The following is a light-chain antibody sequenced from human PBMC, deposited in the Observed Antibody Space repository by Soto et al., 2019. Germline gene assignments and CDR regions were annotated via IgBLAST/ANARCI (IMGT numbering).Light chain of an antibody. Sequence: QSVLTQPPSVSGAPGQRVTISCSGTTSNIGAGYDVHWYQLLPGTAPKLLIYANTDRPSGVPVRFSGSRSGTSASLAITGLQAEDEADYYCQSYDSGLSGSIFGGGTKLTVL. V-gene: IGLV1-40*01. CDR3: QSYDSGLSGSI. J-gene: IGLJ2*01. CDR2: ANT. CDR1: TSNIGAGYD.